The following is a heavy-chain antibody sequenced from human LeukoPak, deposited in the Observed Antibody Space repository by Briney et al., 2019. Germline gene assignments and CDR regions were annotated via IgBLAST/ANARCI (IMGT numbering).Heavy chain of an antibody. Sequence: GRSLRLSCTASGFTFGDYAMSWFRQAPGKGLEWVGFIRSKAYGGTTEYAASVKGRFTISRDNSKNTLYLQMNSLRAEDTAVYYCARSRYSSSSDYWGQGTLVTVSS. CDR2: IRSKAYGGTT. D-gene: IGHD6-6*01. V-gene: IGHV3-49*03. CDR3: ARSRYSSSSDY. CDR1: GFTFGDYA. J-gene: IGHJ4*02.